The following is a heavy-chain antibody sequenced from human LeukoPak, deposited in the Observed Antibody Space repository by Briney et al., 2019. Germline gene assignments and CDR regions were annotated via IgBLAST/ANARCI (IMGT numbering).Heavy chain of an antibody. J-gene: IGHJ3*02. CDR1: GFTFSAYS. CDR2: ISSSSNYI. CDR3: ARSQDAFDI. V-gene: IGHV3-21*01. Sequence: PGGSLRLSCVTSGFTFSAYSMNWVRQAPGKGLEWVSSISSSSNYIYYADSVKGRFTISRDNAKNSLYLQMNSLRAEDTAVYYCARSQDAFDIWGQGTMVTVSS.